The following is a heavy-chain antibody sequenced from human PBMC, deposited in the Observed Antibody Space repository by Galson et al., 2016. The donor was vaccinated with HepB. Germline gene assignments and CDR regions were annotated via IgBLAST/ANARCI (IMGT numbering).Heavy chain of an antibody. J-gene: IGHJ4*02. CDR1: GYTFTNYY. Sequence: SVKVSCKALGYTFTNYYFHWVRQAPGQGFEWMGMIDPSSGRRRFAPKFQGRFTMTGDPPTSTAYMDLTGLTSEDTAVYFCARDHAGGDSGSDGTYDYWGQGTLVTVSS. D-gene: IGHD1-26*01. CDR3: ARDHAGGDSGSDGTYDY. CDR2: IDPSSGRR. V-gene: IGHV1-46*01.